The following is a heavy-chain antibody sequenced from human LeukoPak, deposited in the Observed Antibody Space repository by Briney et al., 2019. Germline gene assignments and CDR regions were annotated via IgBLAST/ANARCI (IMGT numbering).Heavy chain of an antibody. CDR2: ISSSSSYT. D-gene: IGHD2-21*01. CDR3: ARHSSANHFDY. CDR1: GFTFSDYY. Sequence: GGSLRLSCAASGFTFSDYYMSWIRQAPGKGLEWVSYISSSSSYTNYADSVKGRFTISRDNAKNSLYLQMNSLRAEDTAVYYCARHSSANHFDYWGQGTLVTVSS. J-gene: IGHJ4*02. V-gene: IGHV3-11*06.